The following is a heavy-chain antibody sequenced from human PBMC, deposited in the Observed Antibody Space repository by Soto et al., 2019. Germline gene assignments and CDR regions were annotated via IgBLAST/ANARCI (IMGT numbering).Heavy chain of an antibody. CDR3: ARDMTAVTTGSYAFDI. CDR2: IYYTGST. V-gene: IGHV4-59*01. Sequence: SETLSLTCTVSGGSMISYYWTWIRQPPGKGLEWIGNIYYTGSTNYNPSLKSRVTISVDMSKNQFSLKLNSVTAADTAIYFCARDMTAVTTGSYAFDIWGQGTMVTVSS. J-gene: IGHJ3*02. CDR1: GGSMISYY. D-gene: IGHD4-17*01.